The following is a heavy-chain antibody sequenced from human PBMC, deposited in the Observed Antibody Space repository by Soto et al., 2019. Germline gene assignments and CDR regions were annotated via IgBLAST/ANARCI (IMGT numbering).Heavy chain of an antibody. V-gene: IGHV4-61*01. CDR3: AREKRSVEAPYHYYGLDV. J-gene: IGHJ6*02. CDR1: GDSISSGSYF. Sequence: PSEPLSLTCTVSGDSISSGSYFWSWIRQPPGKGLEWIGYIFYRGSTNHNPSLTGRVTFSVDTSKNQFSLRLRSVTAADTAVYYCAREKRSVEAPYHYYGLDVWGQGTPVTVSS. CDR2: IFYRGST. D-gene: IGHD1-1*01.